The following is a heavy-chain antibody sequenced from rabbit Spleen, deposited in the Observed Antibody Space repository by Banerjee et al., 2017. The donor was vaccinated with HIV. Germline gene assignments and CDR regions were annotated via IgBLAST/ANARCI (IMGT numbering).Heavy chain of an antibody. CDR3: ARDSGSSFSSYGMDL. CDR1: GVSFSGSSY. CDR2: IDSCSSGFT. J-gene: IGHJ6*01. D-gene: IGHD8-1*01. Sequence: QSLEESGGDLVKPGASLTLTCIASGVSFSGSSYMCWVRQAPGKGLEWIACIDSCSSGFTYFASWAKGRFTISKTSSTTVTLQMTSLTSADTATYFCARDSGSSFSSYGMDLWGQGTLVPVS. V-gene: IGHV1S40*01.